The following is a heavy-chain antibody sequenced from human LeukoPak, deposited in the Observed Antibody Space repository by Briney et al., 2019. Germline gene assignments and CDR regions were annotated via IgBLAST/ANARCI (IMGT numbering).Heavy chain of an antibody. D-gene: IGHD5-18*01. CDR1: GGSFSGYY. V-gene: IGHV4-34*01. Sequence: SETLSPTCAVYGGSFSGYYWSWIRQPPGKGLEWIGEINHSGSTNYNPSLKSRVTISVDTSKNQISLKLSSVTAADTAVYYCARLRGYSYAGDYWGQGSLVTVSS. CDR2: INHSGST. CDR3: ARLRGYSYAGDY. J-gene: IGHJ4*02.